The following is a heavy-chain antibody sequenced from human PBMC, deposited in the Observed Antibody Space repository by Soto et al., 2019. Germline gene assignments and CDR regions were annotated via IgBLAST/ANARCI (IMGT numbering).Heavy chain of an antibody. Sequence: ASVKVSCKASGGTFSSYAISWVRQAPGQGLEWMGWISAYNGNTNYARKLQGRVTMTTDTSTSTAYMELRSLRSDDTAVYYCARVRDYYDSSGYYVDYWGQGTLVTVSS. V-gene: IGHV1-18*01. J-gene: IGHJ4*02. CDR1: GGTFSSYA. CDR2: ISAYNGNT. D-gene: IGHD3-22*01. CDR3: ARVRDYYDSSGYYVDY.